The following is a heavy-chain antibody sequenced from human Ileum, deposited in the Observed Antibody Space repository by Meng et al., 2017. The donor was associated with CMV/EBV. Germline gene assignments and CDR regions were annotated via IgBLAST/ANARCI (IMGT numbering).Heavy chain of an antibody. D-gene: IGHD3-10*01. CDR1: GYTFTGYY. J-gene: IGHJ1*01. CDR2: INPNSGGT. CDR3: ARVRPAEYLQH. Sequence: QMQLVQSEAEIKKPGPSVKVSCKTSGYTFTGYYMHWVRQAPGQGLEWMGRINPNSGGTNYAQKFQGRVTMTRDTSISTAYLELSRLRSDDTAVYFCARVRPAEYLQHWGQGTLVTVSS. V-gene: IGHV1-2*06.